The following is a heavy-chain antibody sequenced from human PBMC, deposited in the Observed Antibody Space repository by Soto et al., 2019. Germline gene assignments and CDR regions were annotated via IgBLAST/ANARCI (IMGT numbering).Heavy chain of an antibody. D-gene: IGHD6-6*01. CDR2: ISYDGTNK. Sequence: GGSLRLSCAASGFTFSSYGIHWVRQAPGKGLEWVAVISYDGTNKYYTDSVKGRFTISRDNSKNTLYLQMNSLRPEDTAVYYCAKDFGQLDPLPNNGMDVWGQGTTVTISS. CDR1: GFTFSSYG. CDR3: AKDFGQLDPLPNNGMDV. V-gene: IGHV3-30*18. J-gene: IGHJ6*02.